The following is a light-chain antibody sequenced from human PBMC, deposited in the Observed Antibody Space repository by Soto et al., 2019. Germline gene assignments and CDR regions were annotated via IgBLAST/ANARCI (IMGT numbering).Light chain of an antibody. CDR3: QSHDSSVHASV. CDR2: GNT. J-gene: IGLJ1*01. V-gene: IGLV1-40*01. Sequence: QSALTQPPSVSGAPGQRVTISCTGSSSNIGAGYDVHWYLQLPGTAPKLLIYGNTNRPSGVPDRFSGSKSGSSASLAITGLQAEDEADYYCQSHDSSVHASVFGTGTKVTVL. CDR1: SSNIGAGYD.